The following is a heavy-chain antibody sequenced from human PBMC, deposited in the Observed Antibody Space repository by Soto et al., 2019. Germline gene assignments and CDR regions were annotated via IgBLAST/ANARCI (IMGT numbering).Heavy chain of an antibody. V-gene: IGHV3-33*01. CDR1: GFTFSSYG. J-gene: IGHJ4*02. Sequence: QVQLVESGGGVVQPGRSLRLSCAASGFTFSSYGMHWVRQAPGKGLEWVAVIWYDGSNKYYADSVKGRFTISRDNPKNTLYVQRKGWRAEDRAGYYWGRGGDFVVLTVGGEMAYGARGTLVPVPP. D-gene: IGHD2-21*02. CDR2: IWYDGSNK. CDR3: GRGGDFVVLTVGGEMAY.